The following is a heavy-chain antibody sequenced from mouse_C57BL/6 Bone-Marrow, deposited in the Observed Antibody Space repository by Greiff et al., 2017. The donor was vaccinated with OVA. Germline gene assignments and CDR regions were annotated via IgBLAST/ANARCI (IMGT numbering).Heavy chain of an antibody. CDR3: ARDVLAIAY. D-gene: IGHD1-1*01. CDR2: ISDGGSYT. J-gene: IGHJ3*01. CDR1: GFTFSSYA. V-gene: IGHV5-4*01. Sequence: EVQGVESGGGLVKPGGSLKLSCAASGFTFSSYAMSWVRQTPEQRLEWVATISDGGSYTYYPDNVKGRFTISRDNAKNNLYLQMSHLKSEDTASYYCARDVLAIAYWGQGTLVTVSA.